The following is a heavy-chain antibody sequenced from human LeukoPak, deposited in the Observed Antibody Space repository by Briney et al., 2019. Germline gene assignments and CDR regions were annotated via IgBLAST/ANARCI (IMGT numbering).Heavy chain of an antibody. V-gene: IGHV3-23*01. CDR3: AKVTSSGWYLSY. CDR2: ITASGGNT. Sequence: PGGSLRLSCAASGFTFSSYAMSWVRQAPGKGLEWVSTITASGGNTYYADSVKGRFTISRDNSKNTLYLQMNGLRAEDTAVYYCAKVTSSGWYLSYWGQGTLVTVSS. J-gene: IGHJ4*02. CDR1: GFTFSSYA. D-gene: IGHD6-19*01.